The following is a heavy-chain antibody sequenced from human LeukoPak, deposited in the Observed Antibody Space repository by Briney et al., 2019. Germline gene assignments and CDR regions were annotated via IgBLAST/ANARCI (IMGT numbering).Heavy chain of an antibody. CDR2: ISGSGGST. CDR3: AKGPPLYSGSYYIN. CDR1: GFTFSSYA. V-gene: IGHV3-23*01. J-gene: IGHJ4*02. Sequence: GGSLRLSCAASGFTFSSYAMSWVRQAPGKGLEWVSAISGSGGSTYYADSVKGRFTISRDNSKNTLYLQMDSLRAEDTAVYYCAKGPPLYSGSYYINWGQGTLVTVSS. D-gene: IGHD1-26*01.